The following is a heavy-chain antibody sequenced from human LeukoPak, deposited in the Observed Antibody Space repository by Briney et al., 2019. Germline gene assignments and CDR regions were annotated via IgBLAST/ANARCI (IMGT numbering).Heavy chain of an antibody. CDR1: GFTFSSYW. D-gene: IGHD2-15*01. V-gene: IGHV3-74*01. CDR2: INTDGGST. Sequence: PGGSLRLSCAASGFTFSSYWMHWVRQAPGKGLVWVSRINTDGGSTTYADSVKGRFTIPRDNAKNTLYLQMNSLRAEDTAVYYCARALVAPYYFDYWGQGALVTVSS. CDR3: ARALVAPYYFDY. J-gene: IGHJ4*02.